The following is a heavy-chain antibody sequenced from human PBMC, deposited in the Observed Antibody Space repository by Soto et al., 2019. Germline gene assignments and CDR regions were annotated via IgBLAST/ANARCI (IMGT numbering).Heavy chain of an antibody. CDR1: GGSISSGGYY. D-gene: IGHD3-10*01. CDR3: ARGVRGVIISWFDP. CDR2: IYYSGST. J-gene: IGHJ5*02. V-gene: IGHV4-31*03. Sequence: QVQLQESGPGLVKPSQTLSLTCTVSGGSISSGGYYWSWIRQHPGKGLEWIGYIYYSGSTYYNPSLKSRVTISVDTSKNQFSLKLSSVTAADTAVYYCARGVRGVIISWFDPWGQGTLVTVSS.